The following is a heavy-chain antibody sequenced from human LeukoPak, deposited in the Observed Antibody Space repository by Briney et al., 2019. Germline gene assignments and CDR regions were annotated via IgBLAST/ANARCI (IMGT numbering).Heavy chain of an antibody. CDR3: ARGHDYR. CDR1: GFTFSSYA. V-gene: IGHV3-30-3*01. CDR2: ISYDGSNK. J-gene: IGHJ4*02. Sequence: GGSLRLSCAASGFTFSSYAMHWVRQAPGKGLEWVAVISYDGSNKYYADSVKGRFTISRDNSKNTLYLQMNSLRAEDTAVYYCARGHDYRWGQGTLVTVSS. D-gene: IGHD4-11*01.